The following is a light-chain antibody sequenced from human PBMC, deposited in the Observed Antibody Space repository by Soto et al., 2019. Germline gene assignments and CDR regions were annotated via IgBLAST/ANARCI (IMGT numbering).Light chain of an antibody. V-gene: IGKV3-11*01. CDR1: QSVSSF. CDR3: LQRTDWPPVYT. J-gene: IGKJ2*01. CDR2: DVS. Sequence: EIVLTQSPVTLSLSPGERATLSCRASQSVSSFLAWYQQKPGQPPRLLIYDVSHRAAGIPARFSGSGSGTDFTLTISSQEPEDFAVYHCLQRTDWPPVYTFGQGTKLEIK.